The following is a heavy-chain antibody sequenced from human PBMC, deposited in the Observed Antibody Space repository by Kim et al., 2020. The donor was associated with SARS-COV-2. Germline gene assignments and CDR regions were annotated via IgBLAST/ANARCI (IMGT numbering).Heavy chain of an antibody. CDR3: ARDLVRGVIGTLGY. V-gene: IGHV1-3*01. J-gene: IGHJ4*02. CDR1: GYTFSNYA. CDR2: INAGNGNT. Sequence: ASVKVSCKASGYTFSNYAMHWVRQAPGQRLEWMGWINAGNGNTKYSQKFQGRVTITRDTSASTAYMELSSLRSEDTAVYYCARDLVRGVIGTLGYWGQGTLVTVSS. D-gene: IGHD3-10*01.